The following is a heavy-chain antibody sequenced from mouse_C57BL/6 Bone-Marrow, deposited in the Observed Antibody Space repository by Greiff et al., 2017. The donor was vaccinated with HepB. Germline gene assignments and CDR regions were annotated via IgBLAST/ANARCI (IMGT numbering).Heavy chain of an antibody. D-gene: IGHD2-2*01. J-gene: IGHJ1*03. Sequence: ESGPGLVKPSQSLSLTCSVTGYSITSGYYWNWIRQFPGNKLEWMGYISYDGSNNYNPSLKNRISITRDTSKNQFFLKLNSVTTEDTATYCCARGGYGKYFDVWGTGTTVTVSS. V-gene: IGHV3-6*01. CDR1: GYSITSGYY. CDR2: ISYDGSN. CDR3: ARGGYGKYFDV.